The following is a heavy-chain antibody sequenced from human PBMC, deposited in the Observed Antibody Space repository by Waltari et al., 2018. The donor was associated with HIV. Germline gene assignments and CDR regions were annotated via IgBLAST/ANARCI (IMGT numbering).Heavy chain of an antibody. CDR3: AKEDYQVAHSGSLDY. D-gene: IGHD5-12*01. CDR2: RSYDGSNK. Sequence: QVQLVESGGGVVQPGRSLRLSCAASGFTFSSYGMHCVRQAPGKGLELVAVRSYDGSNKYYADSVKGRFTISRDNSKNTLYLQMNSLRAEDTAVYYCAKEDYQVAHSGSLDYWGQGTLVTVSS. V-gene: IGHV3-30*18. J-gene: IGHJ4*02. CDR1: GFTFSSYG.